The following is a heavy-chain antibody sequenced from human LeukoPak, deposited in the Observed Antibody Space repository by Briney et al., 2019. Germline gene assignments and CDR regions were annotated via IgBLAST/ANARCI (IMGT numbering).Heavy chain of an antibody. D-gene: IGHD2-2*01. J-gene: IGHJ4*02. CDR1: GYTFIDYY. Sequence: ASVKVSCKASGYTFIDYYMHWVRQAPGQRLEWMGWINAGNGDTKYSQKFQGRVTITRDTSASIAYMEVSSLRSEDTAVYYCARVYCSSTSCHYYFDYWGQGTLVTVSS. V-gene: IGHV1/OR15-3*02. CDR2: INAGNGDT. CDR3: ARVYCSSTSCHYYFDY.